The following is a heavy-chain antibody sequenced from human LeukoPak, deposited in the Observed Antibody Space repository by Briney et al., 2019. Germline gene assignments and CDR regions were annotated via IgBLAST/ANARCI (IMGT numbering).Heavy chain of an antibody. CDR1: GFTFSGYW. Sequence: GGSLRLSCAASGFTFSGYWMQWVRQAPGKGLMWVSRIKSDGSTTTYADSVKGRFTISRDNAKNTLFLQMNSLRAEDTAVYYCARPRSYEAFDIWGQGTMVTVSS. CDR2: IKSDGSTT. V-gene: IGHV3-74*01. CDR3: ARPRSYEAFDI. D-gene: IGHD6-6*01. J-gene: IGHJ3*02.